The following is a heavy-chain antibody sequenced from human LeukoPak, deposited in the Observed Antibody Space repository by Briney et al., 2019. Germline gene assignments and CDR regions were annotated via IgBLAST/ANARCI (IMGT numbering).Heavy chain of an antibody. J-gene: IGHJ4*02. CDR1: GGSISSSSYY. CDR2: IYYSGST. Sequence: SSETLSLTYSVSGGSISSSSYYWGWIRQPPGKGLEWIGCIYYSGSTYYNPSLKSRVTISVDTSKNQFSLKLSSVTAADTAVYYCARQTDVVAATSGGRSRSYYFDYWGQGTLVTVSS. D-gene: IGHD2-15*01. CDR3: ARQTDVVAATSGGRSRSYYFDY. V-gene: IGHV4-39*01.